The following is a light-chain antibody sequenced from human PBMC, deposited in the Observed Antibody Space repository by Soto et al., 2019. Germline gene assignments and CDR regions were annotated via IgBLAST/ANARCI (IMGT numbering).Light chain of an antibody. Sequence: DIVMTQSPDSLAVSLGERATLSCGASQRISSNYLGWYQQKPGQAPRLLIYAASSRATGIPDRFSGSGSGTDFTLTISRLEPEDFAVYYCQDYGSSPQTFGQGTKVDIK. CDR1: QRISSNY. CDR3: QDYGSSPQT. CDR2: AAS. J-gene: IGKJ1*01. V-gene: IGKV3D-20*01.